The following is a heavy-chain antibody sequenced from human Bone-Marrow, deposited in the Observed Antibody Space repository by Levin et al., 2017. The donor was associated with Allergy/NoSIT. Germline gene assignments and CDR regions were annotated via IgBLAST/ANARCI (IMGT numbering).Heavy chain of an antibody. CDR1: GFTFSNYE. Sequence: GGSLRLSCEASGFTFSNYEMNWVRQAPGKGLEWVSYIGSFSTTIHYADSVKGRFTISRDNAKNSLYLQMNSLRDDDTAVYYCARPHESGSGTSYYFDSWGQGTLVTVSS. J-gene: IGHJ4*02. D-gene: IGHD3-10*01. CDR2: IGSFSTTI. CDR3: ARPHESGSGTSYYFDS. V-gene: IGHV3-48*03.